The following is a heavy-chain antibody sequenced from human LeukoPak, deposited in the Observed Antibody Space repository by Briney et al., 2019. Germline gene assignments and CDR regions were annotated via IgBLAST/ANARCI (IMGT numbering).Heavy chain of an antibody. Sequence: SGPTLVNPTQTLTPTCTLSGFSLSTSGMRVSWIRQRPGKALEWLARIDWDDDKFYSTSLKTRLTISKDTSKNQVVLTMTNMDPVDTATYSCTVFADFDYWGQGTLVTVSS. D-gene: IGHD1-14*01. CDR3: TVFADFDY. J-gene: IGHJ4*02. CDR2: IDWDDDK. V-gene: IGHV2-70*04. CDR1: GFSLSTSGMR.